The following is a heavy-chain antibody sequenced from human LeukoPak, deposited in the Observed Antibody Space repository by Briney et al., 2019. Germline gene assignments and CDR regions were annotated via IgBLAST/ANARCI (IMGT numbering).Heavy chain of an antibody. CDR2: INGDGGST. CDR3: AKSSDTAMVKGIVVVVAANYGMDV. CDR1: GFTFDDYA. Sequence: GGSLRLSCATSGFTFDDYAMHWVRQAPGKGLEWVSLINGDGGSTYYADSVKGRFTISRDNSKNSLYLQMNSLRTEDTALYYCAKSSDTAMVKGIVVVVAANYGMDVWGQGTTVTVSS. J-gene: IGHJ6*02. D-gene: IGHD2-15*01. V-gene: IGHV3-43*02.